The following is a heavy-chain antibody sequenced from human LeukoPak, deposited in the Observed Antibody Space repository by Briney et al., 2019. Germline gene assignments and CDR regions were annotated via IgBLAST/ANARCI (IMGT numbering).Heavy chain of an antibody. CDR3: AKGPDTAMDPAYFDY. J-gene: IGHJ4*02. Sequence: GGSLRLSCAASGFTVSTDHMSWVRQAPGKGLEWVSAISGSGGSTYYADSAKGRFTISRDNSKNTLNLQMNSLRAEDTAVYYCAKGPDTAMDPAYFDYWGQGTLVTVSS. D-gene: IGHD5-18*01. CDR2: ISGSGGST. CDR1: GFTVSTDH. V-gene: IGHV3-23*01.